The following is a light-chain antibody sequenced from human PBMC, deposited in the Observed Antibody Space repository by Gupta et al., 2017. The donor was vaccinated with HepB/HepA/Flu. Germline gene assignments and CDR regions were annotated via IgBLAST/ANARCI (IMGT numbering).Light chain of an antibody. V-gene: IGKV3-15*01. J-gene: IGKJ5*01. Sequence: IVITQSPATLSVSPGERATLSCRTSQSVSNNLAWYQQKPGQAPRLLIYGASTRTNGIPARFSGDGSGTQFTLNISSRQSEDFAVYYCQQDNNWLNRFGQGTLLEIK. CDR3: QQDNNWLNR. CDR1: QSVSNN. CDR2: GAS.